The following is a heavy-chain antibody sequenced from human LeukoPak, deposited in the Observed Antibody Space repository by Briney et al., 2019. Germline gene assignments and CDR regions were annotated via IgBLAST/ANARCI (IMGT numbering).Heavy chain of an antibody. CDR1: GGSFSGYY. J-gene: IGHJ4*02. CDR2: INHSGST. V-gene: IGHV4-34*01. D-gene: IGHD1-26*01. Sequence: SETLSLTCAVYGGSFSGYYWSWIRQPPGKGLEWIGEINHSGSTNYNPSLKSRVTISVDTSKNQFSLKLSSVTAADTAVYYCARMAGSYKFDYWGQGTLVTVSS. CDR3: ARMAGSYKFDY.